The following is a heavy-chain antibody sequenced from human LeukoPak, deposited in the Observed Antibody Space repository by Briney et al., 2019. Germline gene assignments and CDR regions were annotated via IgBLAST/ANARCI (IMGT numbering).Heavy chain of an antibody. V-gene: IGHV3-23*01. D-gene: IGHD3-3*01. CDR3: AKEEGVLRFLEWLEDYYYGMDV. J-gene: IGHJ6*02. Sequence: PGGSLRLSCAASGFTFSSYAMSWGRQAPGQGLEWVSAISGSGGSTYYADSVKGRFTISRDDSKNTLYLQMNSLRAEDTAVYYCAKEEGVLRFLEWLEDYYYGMDVWGQGTTVTVSS. CDR1: GFTFSSYA. CDR2: ISGSGGST.